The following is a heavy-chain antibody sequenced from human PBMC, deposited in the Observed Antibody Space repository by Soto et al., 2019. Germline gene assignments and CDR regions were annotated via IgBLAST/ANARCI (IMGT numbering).Heavy chain of an antibody. CDR2: INPAGPTT. CDR3: PRGQASHFAMDV. J-gene: IGHJ6*02. CDR1: GYTFTFYH. V-gene: IGHV1-46*01. Sequence: QVQLVQSGAEVKMPGASVKVSCKASGYTFTFYHIHWVRQAPGQGLEWMGIINPAGPTTTYAQKFQVRVTLRRDTSTNPVYMELGSLRSAHTAVYYGPRGQASHFAMDVWGQGTAVTVSS.